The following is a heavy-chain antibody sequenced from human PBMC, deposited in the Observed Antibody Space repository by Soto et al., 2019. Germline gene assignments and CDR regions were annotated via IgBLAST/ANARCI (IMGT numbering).Heavy chain of an antibody. CDR3: AGGYYLGIGSFDY. J-gene: IGHJ4*02. D-gene: IGHD3-22*01. CDR2: IKEDGGQI. CDR1: GFTFNNYW. Sequence: PGGSLRLSCAASGFTFNNYWMTWVRQAPGKGLEWVAIIKEDGGQIHYVDSVKGRFTIFRDNAKNSLYLQMNSLRAEDTAVYYCAGGYYLGIGSFDYWGQGTLVTVSS. V-gene: IGHV3-7*01.